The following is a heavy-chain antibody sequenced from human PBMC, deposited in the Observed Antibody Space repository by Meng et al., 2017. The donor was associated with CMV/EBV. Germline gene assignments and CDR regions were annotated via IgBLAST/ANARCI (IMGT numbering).Heavy chain of an antibody. J-gene: IGHJ6*02. CDR3: AREGQIVVVPAAIYYYYYGMDV. Sequence: ASVKVSCKASGYTFTSYGISWVRQAPGQGLEWMGWISAYNGNTNYAQKLQGRVTMTTDTSTSTAYMELRSLRSDDTAAYYCAREGQIVVVPAAIYYYYYGMDVWGQGTTVTVSS. D-gene: IGHD2-2*01. V-gene: IGHV1-18*01. CDR1: GYTFTSYG. CDR2: ISAYNGNT.